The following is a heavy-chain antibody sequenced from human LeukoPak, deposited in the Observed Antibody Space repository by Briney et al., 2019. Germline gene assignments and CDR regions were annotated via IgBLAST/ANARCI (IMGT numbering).Heavy chain of an antibody. J-gene: IGHJ4*02. CDR1: GGSFSGYY. CDR3: ARGYNSGWYAY. D-gene: IGHD6-19*01. CDR2: IYHAGST. V-gene: IGHV4-38-2*01. Sequence: SETLSLTCAVYGGSFSGYYWGWIRQSPGKGLEWIGSIYHAGSTFHNPSLKSRVTISVDTSKNQFSLKVNSVTAADTAVYYCARGYNSGWYAYWGQGTLVTVSS.